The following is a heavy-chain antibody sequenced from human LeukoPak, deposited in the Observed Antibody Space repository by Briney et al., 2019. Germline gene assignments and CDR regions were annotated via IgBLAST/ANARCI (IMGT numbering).Heavy chain of an antibody. V-gene: IGHV3-48*01. CDR1: GFTFSSYS. CDR3: ASIDVSSGYRRTFDY. Sequence: PGGSLRLSCAASGFTFSSYSMNWVRQAPGKGLEWVSYISSSSSTIYYADSVKGRFTISRDNAKNSLYLQMNSLRAEDTAVYYCASIDVSSGYRRTFDYWGQGTLVTVSS. J-gene: IGHJ4*02. D-gene: IGHD3-22*01. CDR2: ISSSSSTI.